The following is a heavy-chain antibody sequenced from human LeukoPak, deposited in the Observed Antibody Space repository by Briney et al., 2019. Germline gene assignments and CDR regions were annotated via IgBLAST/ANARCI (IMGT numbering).Heavy chain of an antibody. V-gene: IGHV3-23*01. CDR1: GFSFSDSV. J-gene: IGHJ4*02. D-gene: IGHD2-8*01. Sequence: PGGSLRLSCVASGFSFSDSVMSWVRQAPGKGLEWLSAISGDADVTYYAASVKGRFTISRDNSWNTVYLQMNSLRAEGTATYYCAKVGYCSNNCFRTHDYWGQGALVTVSS. CDR2: ISGDADVT. CDR3: AKVGYCSNNCFRTHDY.